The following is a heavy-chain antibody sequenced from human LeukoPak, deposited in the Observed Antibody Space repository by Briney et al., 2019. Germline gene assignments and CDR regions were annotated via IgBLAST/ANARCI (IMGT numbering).Heavy chain of an antibody. CDR2: ISISGENT. CDR1: GFTFSSYA. CDR3: ARLISTSSSRFSDY. D-gene: IGHD6-6*01. V-gene: IGHV3-23*01. J-gene: IGHJ4*02. Sequence: GGSLRLACAASGFTFSSYAMSWVRQAPGKGLEWVSAISISGENTYYADSVKGRFTISRDTSRNTLYLQMHSLRAEDTAVYYCARLISTSSSRFSDYWGQGTLVTVSS.